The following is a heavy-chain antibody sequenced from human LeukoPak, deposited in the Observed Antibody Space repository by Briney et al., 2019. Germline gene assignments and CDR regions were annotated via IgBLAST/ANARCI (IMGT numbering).Heavy chain of an antibody. CDR2: VSGSGGIT. CDR3: ARGRGGDYVPSRFDN. D-gene: IGHD4-17*01. Sequence: GGSLRLSCSASGFAFSGFAMGWVRQATGKGLEWVSSVSGSGGITYYADSVEGRFTISRDNSKNTLYLQMSSLGVDDTALYYCARGRGGDYVPSRFDNWGQGTLVTVSS. J-gene: IGHJ4*02. V-gene: IGHV3-23*01. CDR1: GFAFSGFA.